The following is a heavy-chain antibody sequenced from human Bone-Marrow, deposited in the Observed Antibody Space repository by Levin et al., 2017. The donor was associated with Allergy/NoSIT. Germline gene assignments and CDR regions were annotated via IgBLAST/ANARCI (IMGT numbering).Heavy chain of an antibody. CDR2: VDHSGST. Sequence: SQTLSLTCAVNGGSFSGSYWSWIRLPPGKGLEWIGDVDHSGSTNYNPSLKSRVTTSVDTSKKQFSLRLTSVTAADTGLYYCTRGHSTSGFDNWGQGTLVTVSS. J-gene: IGHJ4*02. D-gene: IGHD4-11*01. V-gene: IGHV4-34*01. CDR3: TRGHSTSGFDN. CDR1: GGSFSGSY.